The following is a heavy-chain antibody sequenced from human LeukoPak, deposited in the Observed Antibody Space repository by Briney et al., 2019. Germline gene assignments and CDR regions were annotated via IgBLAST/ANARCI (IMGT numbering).Heavy chain of an antibody. Sequence: SETLSLTCAVYGGSFSGYYWSWIRQPPGKGLEWIGEINHSGSTNYNPSLKSRVTISVDTSKNQFSLKLSSVTAADTAVYYCARHLKGQQLAAGAAYYFDYWGQGTLVTVSS. CDR1: GGSFSGYY. J-gene: IGHJ4*02. V-gene: IGHV4-34*01. CDR2: INHSGST. CDR3: ARHLKGQQLAAGAAYYFDY. D-gene: IGHD6-13*01.